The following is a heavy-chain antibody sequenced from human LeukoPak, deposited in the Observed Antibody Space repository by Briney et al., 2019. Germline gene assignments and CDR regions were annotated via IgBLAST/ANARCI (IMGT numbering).Heavy chain of an antibody. J-gene: IGHJ3*02. CDR1: GYTFSGYY. CDR3: ARAPVGLDAFDI. CDR2: INPNTGRT. Sequence: ASVKVSCKASGYTFSGYYMHWVRQAPGQGLEWMGWINPNTGRTNYAQNFQGRVTMTSDTSISTAYMELNSLRSDDTAVYYCARAPVGLDAFDIWGQGTMVTVSS. V-gene: IGHV1-2*02. D-gene: IGHD2-2*01.